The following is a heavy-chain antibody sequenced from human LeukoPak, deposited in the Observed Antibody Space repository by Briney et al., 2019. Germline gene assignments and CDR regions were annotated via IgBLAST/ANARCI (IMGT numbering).Heavy chain of an antibody. CDR1: RGTFSSYA. Sequence: SVKVSCKASRGTFSSYAINWVRQAPGQGLEWMGGIIPIFGTANYAQKFQGRVTITADESTSTAYMELSSLRSEDTAVYYCAKDPYSSGPYNWFDPWGQGTLVTVSS. CDR3: AKDPYSSGPYNWFDP. J-gene: IGHJ5*02. CDR2: IIPIFGTA. D-gene: IGHD6-19*01. V-gene: IGHV1-69*13.